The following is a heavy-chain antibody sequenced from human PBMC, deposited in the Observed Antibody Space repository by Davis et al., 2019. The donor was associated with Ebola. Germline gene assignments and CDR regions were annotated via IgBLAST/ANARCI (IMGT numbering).Heavy chain of an antibody. J-gene: IGHJ4*02. D-gene: IGHD3-10*01. CDR3: ARDQPGSGTFYNGYYFDF. Sequence: SETLSLTCNVSGGSITTSSYYWAWIRQSPEKGLEWIGTIYHTGRTYIKPSLKSRVTISIDTPRNQFSLKLTSVTTADTAVYFCARDQPGSGTFYNGYYFDFWSQGTLVTVSS. CDR1: GGSITTSSYY. CDR2: IYHTGRT. V-gene: IGHV4-39*07.